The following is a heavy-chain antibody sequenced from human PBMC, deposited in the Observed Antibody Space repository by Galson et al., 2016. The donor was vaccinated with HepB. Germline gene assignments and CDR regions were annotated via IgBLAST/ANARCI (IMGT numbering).Heavy chain of an antibody. J-gene: IGHJ4*02. CDR1: GGSMNHYH. CDR3: ARVLTRGGANAAQFDS. CDR2: IFYTGSN. D-gene: IGHD4/OR15-4a*01. Sequence: ETLSLTCSVSGGSMNHYHWGWIRQPPGKGMESIGYIFYTGSNIYSPSFKSRVTMSVDTSKNQFSLNLSSVTAADTAVYHCARVLTRGGANAAQFDSWSRGTLVTVSS. V-gene: IGHV4-59*08.